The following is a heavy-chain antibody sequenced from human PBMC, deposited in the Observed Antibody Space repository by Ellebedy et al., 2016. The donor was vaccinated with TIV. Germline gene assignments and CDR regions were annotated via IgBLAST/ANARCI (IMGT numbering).Heavy chain of an antibody. V-gene: IGHV3-7*03. CDR2: IKHDGTVQ. J-gene: IGHJ4*02. CDR3: ARDPEWWAYYDFWTGYYLSPGFDY. Sequence: GGSLRLSXAASGFTFSSDWMTWVRQIPGKGLEWVANIKHDGTVQYYLDSVKGRFTISRDNAKNSVHLQMNSLRAEDTAVYYCARDPEWWAYYDFWTGYYLSPGFDYWGQGTLVTVSS. D-gene: IGHD3-3*01. CDR1: GFTFSSDW.